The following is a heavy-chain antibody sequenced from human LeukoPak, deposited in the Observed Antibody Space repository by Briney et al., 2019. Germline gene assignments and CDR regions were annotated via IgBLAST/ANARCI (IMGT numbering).Heavy chain of an antibody. CDR2: ISSSSSYI. CDR1: GFTFSSYS. V-gene: IGHV3-21*01. D-gene: IGHD2-15*01. CDR3: ARDWCSGGSCYRPDYYGMDV. Sequence: GGSLRLSCAASGFTFSSYSMNWVRQAPGKGLEWVSSISSSSSYIYYADSVKGRFTISRDNAKNSLYLQMNSLRAEDTAVYYCARDWCSGGSCYRPDYYGMDVWGQGTTVTVSS. J-gene: IGHJ6*02.